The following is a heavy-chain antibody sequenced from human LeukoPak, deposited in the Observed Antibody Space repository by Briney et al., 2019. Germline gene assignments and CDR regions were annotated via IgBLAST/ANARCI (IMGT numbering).Heavy chain of an antibody. J-gene: IGHJ5*02. Sequence: TSETLSLTCTVSGGSISSYYWSWIRQPAGKGLEWIGRIYTSGSTTYNPSLKSRVTMSVDTSKSQFSLNLMSVTAADTAVYYCTRDTGTTGEVKFDPWGQGTLVTVSS. CDR1: GGSISSYY. V-gene: IGHV4-4*07. CDR3: TRDTGTTGEVKFDP. CDR2: IYTSGST. D-gene: IGHD4-17*01.